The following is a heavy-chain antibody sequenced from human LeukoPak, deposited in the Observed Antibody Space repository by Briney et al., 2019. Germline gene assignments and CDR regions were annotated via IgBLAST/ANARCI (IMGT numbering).Heavy chain of an antibody. CDR3: AKGRGTFGAIISDAFDV. CDR1: TLTFSSYV. J-gene: IGHJ3*01. CDR2: VSGSGGTT. D-gene: IGHD3-3*01. Sequence: GGSLRLSCAASTLTFSSYVMTWVRQAPGKGLEWVAIVSGSGGTTDYADSVKGRFTISRDNSNNMVYLQLKSLRVEDTAVYYCAKGRGTFGAIISDAFDVWGHGTMVIVSS. V-gene: IGHV3-23*01.